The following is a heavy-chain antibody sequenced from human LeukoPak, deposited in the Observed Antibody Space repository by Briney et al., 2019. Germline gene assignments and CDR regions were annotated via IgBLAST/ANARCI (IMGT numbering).Heavy chain of an antibody. CDR3: ARDSQDTAMVQDAFDI. Sequence: SVKVSCKASGGTFSSYAISWVRQAPGQGLEWMGGIIPIFGTANYAQKFQGRVTITADESTSTAYMELSSLRSEDTAVYYCARDSQDTAMVQDAFDIWGQGTMVTVSS. V-gene: IGHV1-69*13. J-gene: IGHJ3*02. CDR1: GGTFSSYA. CDR2: IIPIFGTA. D-gene: IGHD5-18*01.